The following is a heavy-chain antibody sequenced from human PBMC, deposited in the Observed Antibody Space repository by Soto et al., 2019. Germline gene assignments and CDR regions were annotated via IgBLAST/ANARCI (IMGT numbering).Heavy chain of an antibody. D-gene: IGHD3-3*01. J-gene: IGHJ4*02. CDR1: GYTFTSYG. CDR2: ISAYNGNT. Sequence: GASVKVSCKASGYTFTSYGISWVRQAPGQGLEWLGWISAYNGNTNYAQKLQGRVTMTTDTSTSTAYMELRSLRSDDTAVYYCARDGAMDTIFGVAPGLGGDYWGQGTLVTVSS. CDR3: ARDGAMDTIFGVAPGLGGDY. V-gene: IGHV1-18*01.